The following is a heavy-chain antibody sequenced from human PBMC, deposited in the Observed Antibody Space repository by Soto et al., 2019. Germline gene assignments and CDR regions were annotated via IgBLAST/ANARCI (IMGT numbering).Heavy chain of an antibody. V-gene: IGHV1-2*04. J-gene: IGHJ4*02. CDR2: INPNSGGT. D-gene: IGHD6-19*01. CDR3: ARDTSVADPKYYFDY. CDR1: GYTFTGYY. Sequence: ASVKVSCKASGYTFTGYYMHWVRQAPGQGLEWKGWINPNSGGTNYAQKFQGWVTMTRDTSISTAYMELSRLRSDDTAVYYCARDTSVADPKYYFDYWGQGTLVTVSS.